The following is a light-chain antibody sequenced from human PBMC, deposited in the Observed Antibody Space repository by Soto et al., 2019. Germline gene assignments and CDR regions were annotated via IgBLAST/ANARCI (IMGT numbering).Light chain of an antibody. Sequence: SYELTQPSSVSVSPGQTARITCSGDVLAKKYARWFQQKSGQAPVLVIYKDSERPSGIPERFSGSSSGTTVTLTISGAQVEDEADYYCYSAADNKGVFGGGTKVTVL. CDR2: KDS. CDR3: YSAADNKGV. J-gene: IGLJ2*01. V-gene: IGLV3-27*01. CDR1: VLAKKY.